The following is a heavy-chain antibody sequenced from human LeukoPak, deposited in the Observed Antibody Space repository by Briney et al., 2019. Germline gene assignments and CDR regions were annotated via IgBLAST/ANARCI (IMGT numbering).Heavy chain of an antibody. CDR3: ASSSSWDAFDI. D-gene: IGHD6-13*01. Sequence: GGSLRLSCAASGFTFSSYAMHWVRQAPGKGLEWVAVISYDGSNKYYADSVKGRFTISRDNSKNTLYLQMNSLRAEDTAVYYCASSSSWDAFDIWGQGTMVTVS. J-gene: IGHJ3*02. CDR1: GFTFSSYA. V-gene: IGHV3-30*04. CDR2: ISYDGSNK.